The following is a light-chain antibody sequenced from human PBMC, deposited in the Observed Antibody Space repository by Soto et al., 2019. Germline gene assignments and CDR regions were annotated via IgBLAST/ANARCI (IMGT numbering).Light chain of an antibody. CDR1: QSLGGN. J-gene: IGKJ1*01. V-gene: IGKV3-15*01. CDR3: QQYNNWPPWT. CDR2: RAS. Sequence: EIVMTQSPATLAVSPGDTATLSCRASQSLGGNLAWYQQKPDQAPRLLIFRASSRATGVPARFSASGSGTEFTLTISGLQSEDFAVYYCQQYNNWPPWTFGPGTRVEIK.